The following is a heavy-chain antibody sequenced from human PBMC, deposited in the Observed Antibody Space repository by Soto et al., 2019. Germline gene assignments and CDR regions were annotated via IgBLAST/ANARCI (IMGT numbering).Heavy chain of an antibody. CDR3: ARGAAAARPAYYNYGMDV. CDR2: INHSGST. D-gene: IGHD6-13*01. V-gene: IGHV4-34*01. J-gene: IGHJ6*02. Sequence: KTSETLSLTCAVYGGSFSGYYWSWIRQPPGKGLERIGEINHSGSTNYTPSLKSRVTISVDTSKNQFSLKLSSVTAADTAVYYCARGAAAARPAYYNYGMDVWGQGTTVTVSS. CDR1: GGSFSGYY.